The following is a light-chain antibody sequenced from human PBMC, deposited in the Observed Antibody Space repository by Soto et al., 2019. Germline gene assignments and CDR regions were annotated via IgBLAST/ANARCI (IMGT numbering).Light chain of an antibody. V-gene: IGLV3-21*02. Sequence: SYELTQPPSVSVAPGQTARIPCGGDNIGSKHVQWYQQKPGQAPLLVIYDSYDRPSGIPERFSASDSGNTATLTISWVEVGDEADYYCQVWESGVDYVFGTGTKLTVL. CDR2: DSY. J-gene: IGLJ1*01. CDR3: QVWESGVDYV. CDR1: NIGSKH.